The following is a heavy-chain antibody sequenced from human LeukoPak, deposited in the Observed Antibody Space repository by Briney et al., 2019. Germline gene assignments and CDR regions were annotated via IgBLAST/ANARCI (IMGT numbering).Heavy chain of an antibody. J-gene: IGHJ4*02. CDR2: ISSSSSYI. CDR3: ARAVANYGYVFDF. V-gene: IGHV3-21*01. D-gene: IGHD5-18*01. Sequence: GGSLRLSCAAPGFTLSSHGMNWVRQAPGKGLEWVSSISSSSSYIYYADSVKGRFTISRDNAKNSLYLQMNSLRAEDTAVYYCARAVANYGYVFDFWGQGTLVTVSS. CDR1: GFTLSSHG.